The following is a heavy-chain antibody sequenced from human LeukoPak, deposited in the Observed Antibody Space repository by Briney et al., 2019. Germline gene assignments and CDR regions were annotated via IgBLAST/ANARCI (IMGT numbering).Heavy chain of an antibody. V-gene: IGHV3-23*01. CDR1: GFTFSSFG. CDR2: ISSTGGTA. J-gene: IGHJ6*03. Sequence: GGSLRLSCAASGFTFSSFGMSWVRQAPGKGLEWVSAISSTGGTAYYTDSVKGRFTISRDNSKNTLYLQMNSLRAEDTAIYYCAKNGDRGAYCSGGSCYPYYYYNMDVWGKGTTVTISS. D-gene: IGHD2-15*01. CDR3: AKNGDRGAYCSGGSCYPYYYYNMDV.